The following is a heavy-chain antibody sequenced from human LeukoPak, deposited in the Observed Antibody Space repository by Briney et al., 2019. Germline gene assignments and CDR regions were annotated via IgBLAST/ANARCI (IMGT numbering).Heavy chain of an antibody. CDR1: GFTFSDSY. CDR2: ISGSSGNT. V-gene: IGHV3-23*01. Sequence: PGGSLRLSCAASGFTFSDSYMTWVRQAPGKGLEWVSTISGSSGNTYYADSVKGRFTISRDNSKDTLYLQINSLRAEDTAVYYCAKDAPYYYDSSGYGGAFDIWGQGTMVTVSS. D-gene: IGHD3-22*01. J-gene: IGHJ3*02. CDR3: AKDAPYYYDSSGYGGAFDI.